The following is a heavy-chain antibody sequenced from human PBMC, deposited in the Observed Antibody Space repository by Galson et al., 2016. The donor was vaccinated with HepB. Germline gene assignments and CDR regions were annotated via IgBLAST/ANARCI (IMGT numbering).Heavy chain of an antibody. Sequence: SLRLSCAASGFTFSDYGMHWIRQAPGKGLEWVTVISEDGNIKHYADYVKGRFTVSRDNSRSTLYLQMNSLGVEDTAVYYCAKDPSVVTAGGRWFDPWGQGTLVTVSS. CDR2: ISEDGNIK. D-gene: IGHD1-26*01. CDR1: GFTFSDYG. V-gene: IGHV3-30*18. CDR3: AKDPSVVTAGGRWFDP. J-gene: IGHJ5*02.